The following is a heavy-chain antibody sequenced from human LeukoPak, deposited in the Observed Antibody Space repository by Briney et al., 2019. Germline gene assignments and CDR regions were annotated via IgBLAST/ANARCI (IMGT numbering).Heavy chain of an antibody. D-gene: IGHD2-15*01. Sequence: SETLSLTCTVSRGSISSADYYWSWIRQPPGKGLEWIGYIYYSGSTYYNPSLKSRVSMSVDTSKNQSSLQLSSVTAADTAVYYCATHRLLSPFDYWGQGTLVTASS. V-gene: IGHV4-30-4*01. CDR2: IYYSGST. J-gene: IGHJ4*02. CDR1: RGSISSADYY. CDR3: ATHRLLSPFDY.